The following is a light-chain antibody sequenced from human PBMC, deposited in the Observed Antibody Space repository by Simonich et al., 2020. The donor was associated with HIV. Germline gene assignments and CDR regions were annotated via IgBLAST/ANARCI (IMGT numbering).Light chain of an antibody. J-gene: IGLJ1*01. CDR2: DVN. V-gene: IGLV2-14*03. CDR3: SSCTRSCTLYV. Sequence: QSALTQPASVSGSPGQAFTISCTETSSDIYYNFFSWYQQHPGKAPKLMIYDVNNRPSGVSYRFAGSKSGNTASLTISGLQVEDEADYYCSSCTRSCTLYVFGTGTKVTVL. CDR1: SSDIYYNF.